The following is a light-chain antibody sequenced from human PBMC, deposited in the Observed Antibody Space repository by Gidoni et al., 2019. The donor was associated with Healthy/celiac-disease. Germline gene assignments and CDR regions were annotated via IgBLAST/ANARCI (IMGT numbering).Light chain of an antibody. CDR1: QSISSC. Sequence: DIQITQSPSTLSASVGDRVTITCRASQSISSCFAWYQQKPGKATKLLIYDASSVESGVPSRFSGSGYGTEFTLTISSLQPDDFANYYCKQYNSYAWTFGQGTKVEIK. J-gene: IGKJ1*01. CDR2: DAS. CDR3: KQYNSYAWT. V-gene: IGKV1-5*01.